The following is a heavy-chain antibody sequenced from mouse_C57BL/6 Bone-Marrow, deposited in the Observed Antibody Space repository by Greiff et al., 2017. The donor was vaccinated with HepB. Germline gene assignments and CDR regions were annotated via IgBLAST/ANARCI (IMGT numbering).Heavy chain of an antibody. V-gene: IGHV1-19*01. Sequence: DVKLQESGPVLVKPGASVKMSCKASGYTFTDYYMNWVKQSHGKSLEWIGVINPYNGGTSYNQKFKGKATLTVDKSSSTAYMELNSLTSEDSAVYYCARYDGYYGAWFAYWGQGTLVTVSA. J-gene: IGHJ3*01. D-gene: IGHD2-3*01. CDR3: ARYDGYYGAWFAY. CDR2: INPYNGGT. CDR1: GYTFTDYY.